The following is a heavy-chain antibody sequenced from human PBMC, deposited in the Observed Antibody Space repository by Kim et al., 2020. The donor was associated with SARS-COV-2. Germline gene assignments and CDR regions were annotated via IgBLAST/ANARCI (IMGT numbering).Heavy chain of an antibody. D-gene: IGHD3-10*01. J-gene: IGHJ5*02. V-gene: IGHV4-61*01. CDR1: GGSISSGSYY. Sequence: SETLSLPCTVSGGSISSGSYYWSWIRQPPGKGLEWIGYIYYSGSTKYNPSLKSRVTVSVDTSKNQFSLKLSSVTAADTAVYYCARDRGGGSAPFDPWGQGTLVTVSS. CDR3: ARDRGGGSAPFDP. CDR2: IYYSGST.